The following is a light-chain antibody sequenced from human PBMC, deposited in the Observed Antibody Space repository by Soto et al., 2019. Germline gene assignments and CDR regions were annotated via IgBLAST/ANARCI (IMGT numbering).Light chain of an antibody. J-gene: IGKJ1*01. V-gene: IGKV4-1*01. CDR2: WAS. Sequence: DIVMTQSPYSLSVSLGERATINCKSSQRVLYSSNNKNYLAWYQQKPGQPPKLLIYWASTRESGVPDRFSGSGSGTDFTLTISSLQAEDVAVYYCQQYYSTPTFGQGTKVDIK. CDR1: QRVLYSSNNKNY. CDR3: QQYYSTPT.